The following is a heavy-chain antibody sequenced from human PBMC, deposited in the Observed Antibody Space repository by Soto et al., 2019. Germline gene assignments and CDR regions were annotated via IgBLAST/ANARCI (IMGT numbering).Heavy chain of an antibody. D-gene: IGHD2-15*01. CDR3: ARFIGGAYGMDV. CDR2: LNVGNGNT. CDR1: GYTFTNYY. Sequence: ASVKVSCKASGYTFTNYYIHWVRQAPGQRLEWMGWLNVGNGNTKYSQKFQGRVTITRDTSASTAYMELSSLRSEDTALYYCARFIGGAYGMDVWGQGTTVTVS. J-gene: IGHJ6*02. V-gene: IGHV1-3*01.